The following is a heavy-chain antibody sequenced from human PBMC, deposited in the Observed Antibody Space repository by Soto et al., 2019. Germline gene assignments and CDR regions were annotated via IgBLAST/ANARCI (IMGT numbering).Heavy chain of an antibody. V-gene: IGHV1-3*01. CDR1: GYTFTNYA. J-gene: IGHJ5*02. D-gene: IGHD3-9*01. CDR2: INAGNGNT. CDR3: ARSLTTTHLNWFDP. Sequence: ASVKVSCKASGYTFTNYAMHWVRQAPGQRLEWMGWINAGNGNTKYSQKFQGRVTITRDTSASTAYMELSSLRSEDTAVYYCARSLTTTHLNWFDPWGQGTLVTVSS.